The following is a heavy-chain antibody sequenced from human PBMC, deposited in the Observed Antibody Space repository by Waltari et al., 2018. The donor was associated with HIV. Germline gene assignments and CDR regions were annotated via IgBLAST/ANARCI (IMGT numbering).Heavy chain of an antibody. V-gene: IGHV1-46*01. Sequence: KPGAPVKASCKASRYTFTRYYMHWVRQAPGQGLEWMGIINPSGGSTSYAQKFQGRVTLTRDTSTSTVYMELSSLRSEDTAVYYCARDGGVVVPSDYWGQGTLVTVSS. D-gene: IGHD2-2*01. CDR3: ARDGGVVVPSDY. CDR2: INPSGGST. J-gene: IGHJ4*02. CDR1: RYTFTRYY.